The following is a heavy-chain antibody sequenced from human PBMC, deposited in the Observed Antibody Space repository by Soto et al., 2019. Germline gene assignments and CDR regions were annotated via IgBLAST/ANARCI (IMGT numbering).Heavy chain of an antibody. V-gene: IGHV4-30-4*01. J-gene: IGHJ5*02. CDR3: ARERVDYYDSSGYYRWFDP. CDR2: IYHSGSA. Sequence: QVQLQESGPGLVKPSQTLSLTCTVSGGSISSADYYWGWIRQPPGKGLEWIGYIYHSGSAYYNPSLHSRITMSVDTSKNHFSLNLNSVTAADTAVYYCARERVDYYDSSGYYRWFDPWGQGTLVTVSS. CDR1: GGSISSADYY. D-gene: IGHD3-22*01.